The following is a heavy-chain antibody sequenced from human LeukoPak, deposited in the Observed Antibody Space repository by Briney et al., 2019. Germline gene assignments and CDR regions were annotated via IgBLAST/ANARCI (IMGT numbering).Heavy chain of an antibody. CDR2: INSDGSST. Sequence: GGSLRLSCAASGFTFSSYWMHWVRQAPGKGLVWVSRINSDGSSTSYADSVRGRFSISRDNAKNTLYLQMNSLRAEDTAVYYCARGLSGYAGSLGYWGQGTLVTVSA. V-gene: IGHV3-74*01. D-gene: IGHD2-2*01. CDR1: GFTFSSYW. CDR3: ARGLSGYAGSLGY. J-gene: IGHJ4*02.